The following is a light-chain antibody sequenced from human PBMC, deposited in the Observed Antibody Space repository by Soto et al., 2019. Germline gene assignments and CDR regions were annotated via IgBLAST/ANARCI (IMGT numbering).Light chain of an antibody. CDR1: QSISSH. CDR2: ASY. V-gene: IGKV1-39*01. CDR3: INGYNTPRPS. Sequence: DIQITQSPSSLSASVGDRVTITCRASQSISSHLNWYQHKPGRPPRLLIFASYILEGGVPSRFSGSGSDTYFTNTISSPHPEDVALYSCINGYNTPRPSFGPRT. J-gene: IGKJ2*01.